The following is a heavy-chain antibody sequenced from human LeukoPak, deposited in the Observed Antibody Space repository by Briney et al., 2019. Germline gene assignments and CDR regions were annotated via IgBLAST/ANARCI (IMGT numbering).Heavy chain of an antibody. D-gene: IGHD3-3*01. Sequence: PGGSLRLSCAASGFTFSSYWMHWVRQAPGKGLVWVSRINSDGSSTSYADSVKGRFTISRDNAKNTLYLQMNSLRAEDTAVYYCARGMPYYAFWSGYYNVDYWGQGTLVTVSS. CDR2: INSDGSST. CDR1: GFTFSSYW. V-gene: IGHV3-74*01. CDR3: ARGMPYYAFWSGYYNVDY. J-gene: IGHJ4*02.